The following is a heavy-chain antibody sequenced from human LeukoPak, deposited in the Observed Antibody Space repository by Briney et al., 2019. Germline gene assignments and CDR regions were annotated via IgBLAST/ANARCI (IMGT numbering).Heavy chain of an antibody. CDR2: TIPIFGTA. Sequence: GASVKVSCKASGGTFSSYAISWVRQAPGQGLEWMGGTIPIFGTANYAQKFQGRVTITTDESTSTAYMELSSLRSEDTAVYYCARDLSHRTYYDILTGYYDTYYFDYWGQGTLVTVSS. J-gene: IGHJ4*02. CDR1: GGTFSSYA. CDR3: ARDLSHRTYYDILTGYYDTYYFDY. V-gene: IGHV1-69*05. D-gene: IGHD3-9*01.